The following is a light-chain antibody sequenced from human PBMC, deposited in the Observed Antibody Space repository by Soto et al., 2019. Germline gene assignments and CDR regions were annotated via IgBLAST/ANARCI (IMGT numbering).Light chain of an antibody. V-gene: IGLV2-11*01. CDR1: SSDVGGYNY. CDR3: CSYAGSYTYV. J-gene: IGLJ1*01. CDR2: DVS. Sequence: LTQPRSVSGSPGQSVTISCTGTSSDVGGYNYVSWYQQHPGKAPKLMIYDVSKRPSGVPDRFSGSKSGNTASLTISGLQAEDEADYYCCSYAGSYTYVFGTGPKVTVL.